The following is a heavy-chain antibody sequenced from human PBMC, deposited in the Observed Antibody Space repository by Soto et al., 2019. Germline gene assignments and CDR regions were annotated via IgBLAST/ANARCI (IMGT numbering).Heavy chain of an antibody. D-gene: IGHD3-22*01. V-gene: IGHV4-39*01. CDR2: FYYNGKT. Sequence: TSETLSLTCTVSGDSIRGSSSYWGWIRQSPGKGPEWIGTFYYNGKTHYNPSLESRVAISVDAPKNQFTVRLGSLTAADTGVYYCVRRHEYESPDRFDHWGRGTLVTVSS. J-gene: IGHJ4*02. CDR3: VRRHEYESPDRFDH. CDR1: GDSIRGSSSY.